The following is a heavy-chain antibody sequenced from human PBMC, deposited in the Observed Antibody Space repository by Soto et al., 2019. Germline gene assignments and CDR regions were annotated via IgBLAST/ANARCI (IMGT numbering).Heavy chain of an antibody. CDR1: GYTFTSYG. Sequence: ASVKVSCKASGYTFTSYGISWVRQAPGQGLEWMGWISAYNGNTNYAQKLQGRVTMTTDTSTSTAYMELSSLRSEDTAVYYCAAGGTKWLQSPFDYWGQGTLVTVSS. CDR2: ISAYNGNT. J-gene: IGHJ4*02. D-gene: IGHD1-1*01. V-gene: IGHV1-18*01. CDR3: AAGGTKWLQSPFDY.